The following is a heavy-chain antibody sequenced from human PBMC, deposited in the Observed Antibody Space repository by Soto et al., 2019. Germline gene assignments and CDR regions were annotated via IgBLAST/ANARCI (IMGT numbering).Heavy chain of an antibody. J-gene: IGHJ6*03. D-gene: IGHD2-2*01. Sequence: QVQLQQWGAGLLKPSETLSLTCAVYGGSFSGYYWSWIRQPPGKGLEWIGEINHSGSTNYNPSLKSRVTISVDTSKNQFSLKLRSVTAADTAVYYCASAAIPHLSYYMDVWGKGTTVTVSS. V-gene: IGHV4-34*01. CDR1: GGSFSGYY. CDR2: INHSGST. CDR3: ASAAIPHLSYYMDV.